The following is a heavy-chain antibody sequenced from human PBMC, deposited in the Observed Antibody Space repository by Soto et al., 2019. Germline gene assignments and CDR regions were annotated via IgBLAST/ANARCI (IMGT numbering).Heavy chain of an antibody. J-gene: IGHJ3*02. CDR2: ISSSSSYT. Sequence: PGGSLRLSCAASGFTFSDYYMSWIRQAPGKGLEWVSYISSSSSYTYYADSVKGRFTISRDNAKNTLYLQMNSLRAEDTAVYYCARGTVITCWRFIDYGFDIWGQGTMVTVSS. CDR3: ARGTVITCWRFIDYGFDI. CDR1: GFTFSDYY. D-gene: IGHD3-16*02. V-gene: IGHV3-11*06.